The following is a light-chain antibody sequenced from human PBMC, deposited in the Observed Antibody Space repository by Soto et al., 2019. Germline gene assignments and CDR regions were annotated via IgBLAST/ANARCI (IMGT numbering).Light chain of an antibody. CDR1: QSISYY. CDR3: QQSYSTPWT. CDR2: STS. V-gene: IGKV1-39*01. J-gene: IGKJ1*01. Sequence: DIQMTQSPSSLSASVGDRVTITCRASQSISYYLNWYQQKQGIAPRLLIYSTSTLQSGDPSKFSGSASGTDFTLTISSLQPEDFATYYCQQSYSTPWTFGQGTKVDIK.